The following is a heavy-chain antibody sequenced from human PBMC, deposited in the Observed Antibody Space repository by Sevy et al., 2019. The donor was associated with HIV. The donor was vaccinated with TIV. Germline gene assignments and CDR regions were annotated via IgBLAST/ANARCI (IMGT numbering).Heavy chain of an antibody. V-gene: IGHV3-21*01. CDR2: FIVRGGYI. CDR3: ARHVVPAASPHYYYYGMDV. J-gene: IGHJ6*02. Sequence: GGSLSFSWAASGFTSSGITMTWVRRAPGKGWGGVSSFIVRGGYIYYADSVRARLPISSDNAKNSLYLQMNSLRAEDTAVYYCARHVVPAASPHYYYYGMDVWGQGTTVTVSS. CDR1: GFTSSGIT. D-gene: IGHD2-2*01.